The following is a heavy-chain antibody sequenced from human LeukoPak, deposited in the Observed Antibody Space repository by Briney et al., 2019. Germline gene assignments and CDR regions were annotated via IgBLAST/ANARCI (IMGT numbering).Heavy chain of an antibody. D-gene: IGHD6-13*01. CDR2: ISFDGSNK. V-gene: IGHV3-30-3*01. CDR3: ARGVGGGSSWYNF. Sequence: PGGSLRLSCVASGFTFSNFAMHWVRQAPGKGLEGVTLISFDGSNKYYADSVKGRFIVSRDNSKNTLYLQMNSLRAEDTAVYYCARGVGGGSSWYNFWGQGSLVTVSS. CDR1: GFTFSNFA. J-gene: IGHJ4*02.